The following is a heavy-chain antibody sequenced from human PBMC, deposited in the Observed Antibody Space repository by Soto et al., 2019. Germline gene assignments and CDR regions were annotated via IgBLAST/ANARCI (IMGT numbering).Heavy chain of an antibody. CDR1: GGSISSSSYY. D-gene: IGHD1-26*01. CDR2: IYYSGST. V-gene: IGHV4-39*01. Sequence: SETLSLTCTVSGGSISSSSYYWGWIRQPPGKGLEWIGSIYYSGSTYYNPSLKSRVTISVDTSKNQFSLKLSSVTAADTAVYYCARAVMEWELPDYWGQGTLVTVSS. J-gene: IGHJ4*02. CDR3: ARAVMEWELPDY.